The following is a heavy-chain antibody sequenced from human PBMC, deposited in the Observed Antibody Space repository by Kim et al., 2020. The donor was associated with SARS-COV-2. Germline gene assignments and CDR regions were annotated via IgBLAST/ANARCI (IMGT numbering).Heavy chain of an antibody. D-gene: IGHD6-13*01. Sequence: SETLSLTCAVYGGSFSGYYWSWIRQPPGKGLEWIGEINHSGSTNYNPSLKSRVTISVDTSKNQFSLKLSSVTAADTAVYYCARGFILSSSWPYYYYYGMDVWGQGTTVTVSS. J-gene: IGHJ6*02. CDR3: ARGFILSSSWPYYYYYGMDV. CDR1: GGSFSGYY. V-gene: IGHV4-34*01. CDR2: INHSGST.